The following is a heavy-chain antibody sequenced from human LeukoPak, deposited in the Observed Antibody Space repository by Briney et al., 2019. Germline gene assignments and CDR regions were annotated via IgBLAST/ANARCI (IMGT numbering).Heavy chain of an antibody. J-gene: IGHJ4*02. CDR3: ARESAAGTCDY. CDR2: LWYDGNNR. V-gene: IGHV3-33*08. Sequence: PGGSLRLSCAASGFTFRGYDMHWVCQAPGKGLEWVAVLWYDGNNRYYADSVKGRFTISRDNSKNTLYLQMNSLRAEDTAAYYCARESAAGTCDYWGQGTLVTVSS. CDR1: GFTFRGYD. D-gene: IGHD6-13*01.